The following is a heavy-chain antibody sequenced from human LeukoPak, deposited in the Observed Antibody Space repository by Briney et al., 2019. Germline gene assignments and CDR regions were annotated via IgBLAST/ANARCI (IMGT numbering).Heavy chain of an antibody. CDR2: IIPIFGTA. D-gene: IGHD5-12*01. V-gene: IGHV1-69*06. CDR1: RYTFTGYY. J-gene: IGHJ4*02. Sequence: SVKVSCKASRYTFTGYYMHWVRQAPGQGLEWMGGIIPIFGTANYAQKFQGRVTITADKSTSTAYMELSSLRSEDTAVYYCARLDNRLRAFDYWGQGTLVTVSS. CDR3: ARLDNRLRAFDY.